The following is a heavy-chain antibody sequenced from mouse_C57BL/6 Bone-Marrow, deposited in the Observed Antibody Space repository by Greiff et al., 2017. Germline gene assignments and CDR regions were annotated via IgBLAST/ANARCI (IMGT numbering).Heavy chain of an antibody. J-gene: IGHJ3*01. D-gene: IGHD2-4*01. CDR3: AAIYYDYDEFAY. V-gene: IGHV1-39*01. CDR2: INPNYGTT. CDR1: GYSFTDYN. Sequence: VHVKQSGPELVKPGASVKISCKASGYSFTDYNMNWVKQSNGKSLEWIGVINPNYGTTSYNQKFKGKATLTIDQSSSTAYMQLNSLTSEDSAVYYCAAIYYDYDEFAYWGQGTLVTVSA.